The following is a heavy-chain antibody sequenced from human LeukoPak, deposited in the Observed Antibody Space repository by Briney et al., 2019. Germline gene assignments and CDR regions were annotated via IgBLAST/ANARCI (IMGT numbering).Heavy chain of an antibody. CDR1: GGSISSGDYY. J-gene: IGHJ2*01. Sequence: SQTLSLTCTVSGGSISSGDYYWSWIRQPPGKGLEWIGYIYYSGSTYYNPSLKSRVTISVDTSKNQFSLKLSSVTAADTAVYYCAGQWLGVGLWYFDLWGCGTLVTVSS. D-gene: IGHD6-19*01. V-gene: IGHV4-30-4*01. CDR2: IYYSGST. CDR3: AGQWLGVGLWYFDL.